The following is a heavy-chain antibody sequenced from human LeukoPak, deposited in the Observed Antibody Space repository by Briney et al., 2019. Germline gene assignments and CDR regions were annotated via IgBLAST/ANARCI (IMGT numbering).Heavy chain of an antibody. CDR1: GFTFDDYG. CDR2: INWNGGST. D-gene: IGHD3-22*01. CDR3: ARVSLGPDYYDSSGYPL. Sequence: GGSLRLSCAASGFTFDDYGMSWVRQAPGKGLEWVSGINWNGGSTGYADSVKGRFTISRDNAKNSLYLQMNSLRAEDTALYYCARVSLGPDYYDSSGYPLWGQGTLVTVSS. J-gene: IGHJ4*02. V-gene: IGHV3-20*04.